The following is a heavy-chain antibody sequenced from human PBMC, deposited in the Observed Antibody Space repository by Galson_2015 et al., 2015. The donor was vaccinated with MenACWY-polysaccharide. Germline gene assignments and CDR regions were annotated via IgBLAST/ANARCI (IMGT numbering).Heavy chain of an antibody. D-gene: IGHD6-13*01. V-gene: IGHV2-70*20. Sequence: PALVKPTQTLTLTCTFSGFSLSSSGMCVSWVRQPPGKALEWLALIQWDDNKYYSTSLKTRLTISKDTSKNQVILTMTNMDPVDTVTYYYSRIRKLYSSSWYDYYYYGMDVWGQGTTVTVSS. J-gene: IGHJ6*02. CDR1: GFSLSSSGMC. CDR3: SRIRKLYSSSWYDYYYYGMDV. CDR2: IQWDDNK.